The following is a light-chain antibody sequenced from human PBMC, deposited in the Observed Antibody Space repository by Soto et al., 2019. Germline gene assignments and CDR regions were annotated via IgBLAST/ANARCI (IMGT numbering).Light chain of an antibody. Sequence: DIQMTQSPSSLSASVGDRVTITCRASQSISSYLNWYQQNPGKAPKLLIYTASTLQSGVPSRFSASGFGIDFTLTISSLPPEHFEPSYCDQSESTPPTFGKGTK. V-gene: IGKV1-39*01. J-gene: IGKJ1*01. CDR1: QSISSY. CDR2: TAS. CDR3: DQSESTPPT.